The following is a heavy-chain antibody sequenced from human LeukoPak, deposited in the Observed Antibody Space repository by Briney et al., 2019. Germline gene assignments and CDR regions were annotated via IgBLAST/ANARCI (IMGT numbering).Heavy chain of an antibody. CDR2: MYYSGST. V-gene: IGHV4-39*07. Sequence: PSETLSLTCTVSGGSISSSRYYWGWIRQPPGKGLEWIGSMYYSGSTNYNPSLKSRVTISVDTSKNQFSLGLSSVTAADTAVYYCARGPTRYYDCWGQGTLVTVSS. CDR1: GGSISSSRYY. J-gene: IGHJ4*02. CDR3: ARGPTRYYDC. D-gene: IGHD4-17*01.